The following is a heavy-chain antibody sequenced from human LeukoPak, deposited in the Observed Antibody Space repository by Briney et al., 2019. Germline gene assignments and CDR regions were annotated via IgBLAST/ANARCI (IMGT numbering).Heavy chain of an antibody. V-gene: IGHV5-51*01. D-gene: IGHD3-10*01. CDR2: IYPGDSDT. J-gene: IGHJ4*02. Sequence: GESLKISCKGSGYGFTSYWIGWVRQMPGKGLEWMGIIYPGDSDTRYSPSFQGQVTISADKSISTAYLQWSSLKASDTAMCYCARHAMARFGELSPDYWGQGTLVTVSS. CDR1: GYGFTSYW. CDR3: ARHAMARFGELSPDY.